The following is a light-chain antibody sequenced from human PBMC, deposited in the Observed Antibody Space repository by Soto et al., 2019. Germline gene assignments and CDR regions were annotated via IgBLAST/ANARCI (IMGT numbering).Light chain of an antibody. CDR2: EGT. V-gene: IGLV2-23*01. Sequence: QSVLTQPASVSGSPGQSITISCPGTSSDVGSYNLVSWYQQHPGKAHKLMIYEGTKRPSGVSNRFSGSKSGNTASLTISGLQAEDEADYYCCSYAGSSTSYVFGTGTKVTVL. J-gene: IGLJ1*01. CDR1: SSDVGSYNL. CDR3: CSYAGSSTSYV.